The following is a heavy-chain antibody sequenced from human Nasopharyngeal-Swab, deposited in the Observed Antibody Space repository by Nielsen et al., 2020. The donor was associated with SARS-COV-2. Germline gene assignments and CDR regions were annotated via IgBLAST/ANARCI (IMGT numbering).Heavy chain of an antibody. Sequence: GGSLRLSCAASGFTFDDYAMHWVRQAPGKGLEWVSGISWNSGSIGYADSVKGRFTISRDNAKNSLYLQMNSLRAEDTAVYYCASLYGSGSYYNRQTYYYYGMDVWGQGTTVTVSS. CDR3: ASLYGSGSYYNRQTYYYYGMDV. D-gene: IGHD3-10*01. J-gene: IGHJ6*02. V-gene: IGHV3-9*01. CDR1: GFTFDDYA. CDR2: ISWNSGSI.